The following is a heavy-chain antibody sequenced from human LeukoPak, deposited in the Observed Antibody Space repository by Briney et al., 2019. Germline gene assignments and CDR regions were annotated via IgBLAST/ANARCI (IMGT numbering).Heavy chain of an antibody. V-gene: IGHV3-30*18. CDR3: AKVKTSSFYYFDN. CDR1: GFTFSDYG. Sequence: GRSLRLSCAASGFTFSDYGMHWVRQAPGKGLEWVAVISYDGSNKYYADSVKGRFTLSRDNSENTLYLQMNRLRTEDTAVYYCAKVKTSSFYYFDNWGQGTLVTVSS. CDR2: ISYDGSNK. D-gene: IGHD2-2*01. J-gene: IGHJ4*02.